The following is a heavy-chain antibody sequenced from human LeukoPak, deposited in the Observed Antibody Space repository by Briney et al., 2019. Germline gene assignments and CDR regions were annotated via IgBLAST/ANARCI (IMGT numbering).Heavy chain of an antibody. CDR1: GGSISSGGYY. V-gene: IGHV4-61*08. Sequence: SETLSLTCTVSGGSISSGGYYWSWIRQHPGKGLEWIGYIYYSGSTSYNPSLKSRVTISVDTSKNQFSLKLSSVTAADTAVYYCARGGGYTGNYYYYYYGMDVWGQGTTVTVSS. CDR3: ARGGGYTGNYYYYYYGMDV. D-gene: IGHD5-24*01. CDR2: IYYSGST. J-gene: IGHJ6*02.